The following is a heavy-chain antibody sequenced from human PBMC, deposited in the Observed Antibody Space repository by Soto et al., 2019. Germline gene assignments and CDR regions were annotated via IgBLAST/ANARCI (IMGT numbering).Heavy chain of an antibody. D-gene: IGHD3-3*01. J-gene: IGHJ4*02. CDR3: ARTEVLRFLEWFYFDY. V-gene: IGHV4-61*08. CDR1: GGSISSGGYS. CDR2: IYYSGST. Sequence: SETLSLTCTVSGGSISSGGYSWSWIRQHPGKGLEWIGYIYYSGSTNYNPSLKSRVTISVDTSKNQFSLKLSSVTAADTAVYYCARTEVLRFLEWFYFDYWGQGTLVTVSS.